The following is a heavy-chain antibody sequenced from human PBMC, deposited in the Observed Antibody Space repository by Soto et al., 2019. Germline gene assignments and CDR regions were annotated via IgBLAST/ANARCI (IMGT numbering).Heavy chain of an antibody. D-gene: IGHD6-19*01. V-gene: IGHV3-23*01. Sequence: GGSLILSCAASGFTFSSYAMSWVRQAPGKGLEWVSAISGSGGSTYYADSVKGRFTISRDNSKNTLYLQMNSLRAEDTAVYYCAKDLSSGWFEDYFWGQGTLVTVSS. CDR3: AKDLSSGWFEDYF. CDR2: ISGSGGST. J-gene: IGHJ4*02. CDR1: GFTFSSYA.